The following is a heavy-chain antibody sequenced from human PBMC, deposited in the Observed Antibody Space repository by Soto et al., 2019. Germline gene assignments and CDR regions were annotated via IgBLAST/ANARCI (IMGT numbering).Heavy chain of an antibody. CDR1: GYTFTSYY. J-gene: IGHJ4*02. D-gene: IGHD3-16*02. CDR2: INPSGDST. V-gene: IGHV1-46*01. Sequence: QVQLVQSVAEVKKPGASVKVSCKASGYTFTSYYMHWVRQAPGQGLEWMGIINPSGDSTSYAQKFQGRVTMTRDTSTSTVYMELSSLRSEDTAVYYCARSYYDYVWGSYRSAHFDYWGQGTLVTVSS. CDR3: ARSYYDYVWGSYRSAHFDY.